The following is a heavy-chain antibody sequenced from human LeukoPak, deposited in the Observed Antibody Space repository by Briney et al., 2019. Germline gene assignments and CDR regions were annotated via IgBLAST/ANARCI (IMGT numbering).Heavy chain of an antibody. D-gene: IGHD3-22*01. J-gene: IGHJ4*02. CDR1: GYTFTDYN. V-gene: IGHV1-18*01. CDR3: VRDMEDSGGYYRASVY. CDR2: INCHNGNT. Sequence: GASVKVSCKPSGYTFTDYNIRWVRQAPGQGLEWMGWINCHNGNTKYAQNLQGRVTMTTDTSTSTAYMELRSLRYDDTPVYFCVRDMEDSGGYYRASVYWGPGTLVTVSS.